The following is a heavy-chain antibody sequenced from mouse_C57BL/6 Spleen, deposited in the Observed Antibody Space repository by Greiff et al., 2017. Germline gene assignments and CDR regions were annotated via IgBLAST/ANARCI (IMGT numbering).Heavy chain of an antibody. D-gene: IGHD2-14*01. J-gene: IGHJ2*01. CDR3: ARTRGRYDIDY. CDR2: IDPSGSYP. CDR1: GYTITSYW. Sequence: VQLQQPGAELVRPGTSVKLSCKASGYTITSYWLHWVKQRPGQGLEWIGEIDPSGSYPNYHPKFKGTATLTVDTSTSTAYLQLSCLTSEDSAVYYCARTRGRYDIDYWGQGTTLTVSS. V-gene: IGHV1-59*01.